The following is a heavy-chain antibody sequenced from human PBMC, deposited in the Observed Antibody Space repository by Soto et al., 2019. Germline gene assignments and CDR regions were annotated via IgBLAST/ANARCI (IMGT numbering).Heavy chain of an antibody. Sequence: HPGGSLRLSCAASGFTFSSYAMHWVRQAPGKGLEWVAVISYDGSNKYYADSVKGRFTISRDNSKNTLYLQMNSLRAEDTAVYYCAREEAYCSGGSCYYYGMDVWGQGTTVTVSS. J-gene: IGHJ6*02. CDR2: ISYDGSNK. CDR1: GFTFSSYA. CDR3: AREEAYCSGGSCYYYGMDV. D-gene: IGHD2-15*01. V-gene: IGHV3-30-3*01.